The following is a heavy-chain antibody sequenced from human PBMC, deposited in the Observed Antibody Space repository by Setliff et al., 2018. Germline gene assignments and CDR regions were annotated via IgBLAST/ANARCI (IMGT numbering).Heavy chain of an antibody. V-gene: IGHV3-48*01. CDR2: ISSSSSSI. J-gene: IGHJ3*02. D-gene: IGHD3-3*01. CDR1: GFTFSNYG. Sequence: PGGSLRLSCAASGFTFSNYGMHWVRQAPGKGLEWVSYISSSSSSIYYADSVKGRFTISRDNAKNSLYLQMNSLRAEDTAVYYCARDYTYYDFWSGPSSDAFDIWGQGTMVTVSS. CDR3: ARDYTYYDFWSGPSSDAFDI.